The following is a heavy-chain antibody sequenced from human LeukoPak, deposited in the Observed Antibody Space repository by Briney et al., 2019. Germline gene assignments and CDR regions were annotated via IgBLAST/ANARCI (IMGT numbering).Heavy chain of an antibody. Sequence: ASVKVSCKASGYTFTSYAMNWVRQAPGQGLEWMGWISAYNGNTNYAQKLQGRVTMTTDTSTSTAYMELRSLRSDDTAVYYCARVQQLVPRYYYGMDVWGQGTAVTVSS. V-gene: IGHV1-18*01. CDR3: ARVQQLVPRYYYGMDV. CDR1: GYTFTSYA. D-gene: IGHD6-13*01. J-gene: IGHJ6*02. CDR2: ISAYNGNT.